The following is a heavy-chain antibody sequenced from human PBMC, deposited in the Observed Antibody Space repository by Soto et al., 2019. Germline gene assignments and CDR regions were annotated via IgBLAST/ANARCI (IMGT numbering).Heavy chain of an antibody. CDR1: GGSISSGGYS. CDR3: ARRYGVYFDY. D-gene: IGHD4-17*01. J-gene: IGHJ4*02. Sequence: PSETLSLTCAVSGGSISSGGYSWSLIRQPPGKGLEWIGYIYHSGSTYYNPSLKSRVTISVDRSKNQFSLKLSSVTAADTAVYYCARRYGVYFDYWGQGTLVTVSS. V-gene: IGHV4-30-2*01. CDR2: IYHSGST.